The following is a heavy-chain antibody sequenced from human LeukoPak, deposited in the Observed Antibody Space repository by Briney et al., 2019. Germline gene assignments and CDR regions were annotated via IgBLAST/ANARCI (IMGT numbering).Heavy chain of an antibody. V-gene: IGHV3-21*01. CDR2: ISSSSSYI. Sequence: GGSLRLSCAASGFTFSSYSMNWVRQAPGKGLEWVSSISSSSSYIYYADSVKGRITISRDNAKNSLYLQMNSLRAEDTAVYYCARDLRLGSSSSHWGQGTLVTVSS. D-gene: IGHD6-13*01. CDR3: ARDLRLGSSSSH. CDR1: GFTFSSYS. J-gene: IGHJ4*02.